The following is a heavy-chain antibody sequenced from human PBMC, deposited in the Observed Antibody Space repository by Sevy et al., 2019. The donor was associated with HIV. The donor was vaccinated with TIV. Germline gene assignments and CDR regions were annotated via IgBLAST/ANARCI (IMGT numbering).Heavy chain of an antibody. CDR3: AKDAIAAAGPADFQH. CDR1: GFTFDDYA. J-gene: IGHJ1*01. CDR2: ISWNSGSI. V-gene: IGHV3-9*01. Sequence: GGSLRLSCAASGFTFDDYAMHWVRQAPGKGLEWVSGISWNSGSIGYADSVKGRFTISRDNAKNSLYLQMNSLRAEDTALYYCAKDAIAAAGPADFQHWGQGTLVTVSS. D-gene: IGHD6-13*01.